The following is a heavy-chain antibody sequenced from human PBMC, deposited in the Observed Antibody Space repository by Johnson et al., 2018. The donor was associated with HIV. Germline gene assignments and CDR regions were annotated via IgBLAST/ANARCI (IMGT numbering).Heavy chain of an antibody. V-gene: IGHV3-13*01. Sequence: VQLVESGGGVVRPGGSLRLSCAASRFTFSSYDMHWVRQATGKGLEWVSAIGTAGDTYYPGSVKGRFTISRENAKNSLYLQMNSLRAEDTAVYYCARDLRGANWHDVFDIWGQGTMVTVSS. J-gene: IGHJ3*02. CDR1: RFTFSSYD. D-gene: IGHD1-26*01. CDR2: IGTAGDT. CDR3: ARDLRGANWHDVFDI.